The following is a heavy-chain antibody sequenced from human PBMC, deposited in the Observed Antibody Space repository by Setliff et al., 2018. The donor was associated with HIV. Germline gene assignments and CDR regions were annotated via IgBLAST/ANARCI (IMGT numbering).Heavy chain of an antibody. CDR3: ARVSAGSGDAFDI. Sequence: GGSLRLSCAASGFTFRDHYMDWVRQAPGKGLEWVGRTGNKASSDTTQYAASVKGRLTISRDDSKNSVYLQMNSLKTEDTVVYYCARVSAGSGDAFDIWGQGTMVTVSS. V-gene: IGHV3-72*01. J-gene: IGHJ3*02. CDR2: TGNKASSDTT. D-gene: IGHD2-15*01. CDR1: GFTFRDHY.